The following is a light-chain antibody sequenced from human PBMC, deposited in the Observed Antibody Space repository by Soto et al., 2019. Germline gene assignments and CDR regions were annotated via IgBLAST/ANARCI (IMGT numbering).Light chain of an antibody. Sequence: DIQMTQSPSTLSASVGDRVIITCRSSQSISNSLAWYQTKTGKARNIMIYKASSLESGVPSRLSGSGSGTEFTLTISSLQPDDFETYYCQQYNSYYGTFGQGTKVDNK. CDR1: QSISNS. CDR3: QQYNSYYGT. V-gene: IGKV1-5*03. CDR2: KAS. J-gene: IGKJ1*01.